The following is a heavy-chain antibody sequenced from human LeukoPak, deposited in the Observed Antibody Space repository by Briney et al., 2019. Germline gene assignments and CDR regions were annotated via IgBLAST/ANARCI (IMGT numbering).Heavy chain of an antibody. Sequence: GASVKVSCKVSGYTLTELSMHWVRQAPGKGLEWMGGFDPKDGETIYAQKFQGRVTMTEDTSTDTAYMELSSLRSEDTAVYYCATDGGVVPAAPVGGSPFDYWGQGTLVTVSS. CDR3: ATDGGVVPAAPVGGSPFDY. D-gene: IGHD2-2*01. V-gene: IGHV1-24*01. CDR1: GYTLTELS. CDR2: FDPKDGET. J-gene: IGHJ4*02.